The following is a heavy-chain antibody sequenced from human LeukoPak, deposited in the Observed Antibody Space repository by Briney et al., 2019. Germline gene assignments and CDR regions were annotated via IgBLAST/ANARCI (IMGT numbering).Heavy chain of an antibody. CDR1: GGSINSYY. CDR3: ASTTYDYDTSGHYFLDY. V-gene: IGHV4-4*07. J-gene: IGHJ4*02. Sequence: SETLSLTCTVSGGSINSYYWSWIRHPARKGLEWIWRIYTSGTTNYNPSLNSRVTMSVDTSKNHFSLQLRSVTAADTAVYYCASTTYDYDTSGHYFLDYWGQGSLVTVSS. CDR2: IYTSGTT. D-gene: IGHD3-22*01.